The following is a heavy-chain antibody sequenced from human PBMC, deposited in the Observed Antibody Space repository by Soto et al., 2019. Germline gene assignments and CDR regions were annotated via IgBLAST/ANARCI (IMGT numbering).Heavy chain of an antibody. D-gene: IGHD6-13*01. Sequence: ELQRGESGGDLVKPGGSLRPSGAASVFIFSHAWFTGVRKPPGKGLELVGRVKNKGGATDYAASVKGRFTISRDDSKDTVYLQMSSLRTEDTAIYYCAADLGPAYGSNNWFDPWGQGTLVTVSS. CDR1: VFIFSHAW. V-gene: IGHV3-15*07. J-gene: IGHJ5*02. CDR2: VKNKGGAT. CDR3: AADLGPAYGSNNWFDP.